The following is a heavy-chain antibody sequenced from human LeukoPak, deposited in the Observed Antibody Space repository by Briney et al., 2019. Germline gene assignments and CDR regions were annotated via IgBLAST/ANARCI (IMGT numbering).Heavy chain of an antibody. D-gene: IGHD6-19*01. Sequence: SETLSLTCTISGYSISSGYYWGWFRQPPGKGLEWIGSIYYNPSLKSRVTISLDTSENQFSLKLSSVTAADTAVYYCARDLYSSGWGYFDYWGQGTLVTVSS. V-gene: IGHV4-38-2*02. CDR1: GYSISSGYY. CDR3: ARDLYSSGWGYFDY. J-gene: IGHJ4*02. CDR2: IY.